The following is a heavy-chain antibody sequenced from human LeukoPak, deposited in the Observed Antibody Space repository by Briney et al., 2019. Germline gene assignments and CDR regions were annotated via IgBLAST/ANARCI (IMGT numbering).Heavy chain of an antibody. CDR2: IITIFGTA. J-gene: IGHJ3*02. D-gene: IGHD1-26*01. V-gene: IGHV1-69*05. CDR1: GGTFTSYA. Sequence: ASVTVSFTASGGTFTSYAIRWVRQAPGQGVEWMGGIITIFGTANYAQKFQGRVTITTDESTSTAYMELSSLRSEDTALYYCASNGVGRVWELRYAFDIWGQGTMVTVSS. CDR3: ASNGVGRVWELRYAFDI.